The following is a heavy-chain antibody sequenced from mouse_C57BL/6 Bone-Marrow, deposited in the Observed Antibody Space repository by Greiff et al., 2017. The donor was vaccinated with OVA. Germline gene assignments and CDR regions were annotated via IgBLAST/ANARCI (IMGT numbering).Heavy chain of an antibody. CDR3: TRAGGYYSFYFDY. V-gene: IGHV5-9-1*02. CDR2: ISSGGDYI. D-gene: IGHD2-3*01. J-gene: IGHJ2*01. CDR1: GFTFSSYA. Sequence: EVQRVESGEGLVKPGGSLKLSCAASGFTFSSYAMSWVRQTPEKRLEWVAYISSGGDYIYYADTVKGRFTISRDNARNTLYLQMSSLKSEDTAMYYCTRAGGYYSFYFDYWGQGTTLTVSS.